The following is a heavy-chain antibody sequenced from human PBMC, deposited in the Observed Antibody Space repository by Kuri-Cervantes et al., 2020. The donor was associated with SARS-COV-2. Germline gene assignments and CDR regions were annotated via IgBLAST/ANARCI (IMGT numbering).Heavy chain of an antibody. J-gene: IGHJ6*03. V-gene: IGHV1-8*01. CDR2: VNPDNGRA. CDR3: ARGVRGNWNSQHNYYYYMDV. CDR1: GYTFRNND. Sequence: ASVKVSCKASGYTFRNNDINWVRQAPGQGLGWVGWVNPDNGRAGFAEKFQGRVTISSDTSMNTVYLDLYSLRSGDTAVYYCARGVRGNWNSQHNYYYYMDVWGKGTTVT. D-gene: IGHD1-7*01.